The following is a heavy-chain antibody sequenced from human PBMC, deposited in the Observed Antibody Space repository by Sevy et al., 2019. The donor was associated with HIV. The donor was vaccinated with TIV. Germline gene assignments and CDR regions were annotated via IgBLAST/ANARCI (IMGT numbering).Heavy chain of an antibody. J-gene: IGHJ6*02. CDR1: GFTFSNYN. D-gene: IGHD5-12*01. Sequence: GGSLRLSCAASGFTFSNYNMNWVRQAPGKGLEWASYISSSSNTIYYADSVKGRFNISRDNDKNSLYLEMNSLRAEDTAVYYCAREGGYSDQGMDVWGLGTTVTVSS. CDR3: AREGGYSDQGMDV. CDR2: ISSSSNTI. V-gene: IGHV3-48*01.